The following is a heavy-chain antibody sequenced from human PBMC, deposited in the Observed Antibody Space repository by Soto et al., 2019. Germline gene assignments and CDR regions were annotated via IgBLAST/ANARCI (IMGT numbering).Heavy chain of an antibody. Sequence: EVQLLESGGGLVQPGGSLRLSCAASGFTFSSFVMNWVRQAPWKGLEWVSTISPGADVSHYTDSVKGRFTISRDNSRRTLHLQMDSLRVEDAAGYFCVRRAITATTKWGAFDVWGQGTAVTVSS. CDR3: VRRAITATTKWGAFDV. CDR2: ISPGADVS. V-gene: IGHV3-23*01. J-gene: IGHJ3*01. D-gene: IGHD1-20*01. CDR1: GFTFSSFV.